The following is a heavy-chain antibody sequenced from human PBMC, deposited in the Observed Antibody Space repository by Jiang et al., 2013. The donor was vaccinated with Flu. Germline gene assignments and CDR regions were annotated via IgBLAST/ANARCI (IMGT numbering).Heavy chain of an antibody. J-gene: IGHJ6*02. CDR2: ISAYNGNT. D-gene: IGHD3-22*01. Sequence: SGAEVKKPGASVKVSCKASGYTFTSYDISWVRQAPGQGLEWMGWISAYNGNTNYAQKLQGRVTMTTDTSTSTAYMELRSLRSDDTAVYYCARDARPIERYLEDYYDSSETYGMDVWGQGTTVTVSS. V-gene: IGHV1-18*01. CDR3: ARDARPIERYLEDYYDSSETYGMDV. CDR1: GYTFTSYD.